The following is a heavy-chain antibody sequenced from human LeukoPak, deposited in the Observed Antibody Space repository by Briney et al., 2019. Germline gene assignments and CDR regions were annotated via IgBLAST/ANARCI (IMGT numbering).Heavy chain of an antibody. Sequence: GGSLRLSCAASGFTFSSYWMSWVRQAPGKGLEWVANIKQDESEKYYVDSVKGQFTISRDNAKNSLYLQMNSLRAEDTAVYYCARDGNILTGYYADYWGQGTLVTVSS. J-gene: IGHJ4*02. D-gene: IGHD3-9*01. CDR1: GFTFSSYW. CDR3: ARDGNILTGYYADY. V-gene: IGHV3-7*01. CDR2: IKQDESEK.